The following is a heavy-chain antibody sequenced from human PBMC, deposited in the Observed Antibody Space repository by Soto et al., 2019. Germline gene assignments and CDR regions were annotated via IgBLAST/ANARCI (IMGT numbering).Heavy chain of an antibody. D-gene: IGHD2-21*01. CDR2: VSGNGAST. J-gene: IGHJ4*02. V-gene: IGHV3-23*01. CDR3: ARGRSLVITDYFDY. CDR1: GFTFSDFA. Sequence: SGGSLRLSCAVAGFTFSDFAMNWVRQAPGKGLEWVSSVSGNGASTHYADIVQGRFTISRDNSKNTLYLQMNSLRAEDTAMYYCARGRSLVITDYFDYWGQGTPVTVSS.